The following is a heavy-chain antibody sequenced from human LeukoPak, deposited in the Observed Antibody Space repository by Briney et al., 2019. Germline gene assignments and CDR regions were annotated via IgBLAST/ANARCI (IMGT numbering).Heavy chain of an antibody. CDR1: GFTVSSNY. CDR3: ARNFWSGYSYYFDY. Sequence: GGSLRLSCAAPGFTVSSNYMSWVRQAPGKGLEWVSVIYSGGSTYYADSVKGRFTISRDNSKNTLYLQMNSLRAEDTAVYYCARNFWSGYSYYFDYWGQGTLVTVSS. CDR2: IYSGGST. J-gene: IGHJ4*02. D-gene: IGHD3-3*01. V-gene: IGHV3-53*01.